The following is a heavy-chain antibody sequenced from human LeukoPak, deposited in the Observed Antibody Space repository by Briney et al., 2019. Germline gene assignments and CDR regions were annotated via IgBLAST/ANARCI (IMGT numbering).Heavy chain of an antibody. D-gene: IGHD6-19*01. J-gene: IGHJ5*02. V-gene: IGHV3-23*01. Sequence: GGSLRLSCAASGFTFSSYAMTWVRQAPGKGLEWVSAICGSGNNTYYAHSVKGRLTISRDNSKNTLYLQVNSLRADGTAEYYWSKEIRTVPGFYGCFDPWAQGTVVSV. CDR1: GFTFSSYA. CDR3: SKEIRTVPGFYGCFDP. CDR2: ICGSGNNT.